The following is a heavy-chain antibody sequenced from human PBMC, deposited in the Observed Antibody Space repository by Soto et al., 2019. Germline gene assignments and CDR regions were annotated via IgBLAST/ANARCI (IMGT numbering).Heavy chain of an antibody. D-gene: IGHD3-22*01. CDR1: GFTFSSYA. V-gene: IGHV3-30-3*01. CDR2: ISYDGSNK. CDR3: ARGYYDRSGYYSDDAFDI. Sequence: QVQLVESGGGVVQPGRSLRLSCAASGFTFSSYAMHWVRQAPGKGLELVAVISYDGSNKYYADSVKGRFTISRDNSKNTLYLQMNSLRAEDTAVYYCARGYYDRSGYYSDDAFDIWGQGTMVTVSS. J-gene: IGHJ3*02.